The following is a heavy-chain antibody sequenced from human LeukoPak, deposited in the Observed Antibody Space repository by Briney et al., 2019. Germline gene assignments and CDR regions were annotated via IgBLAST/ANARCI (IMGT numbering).Heavy chain of an antibody. CDR2: INHSGST. Sequence: PSETLSLTCAVYGGSFSGYYWSWIRQPPGKGLEWIGEINHSGSTNYNPSLKSRVSISVDTSKKQCSLKLSSVTAADTAVYYCARGGGDYWYFDLWGRGTLVTVSS. D-gene: IGHD2-21*01. CDR3: ARGGGDYWYFDL. V-gene: IGHV4-34*01. J-gene: IGHJ2*01. CDR1: GGSFSGYY.